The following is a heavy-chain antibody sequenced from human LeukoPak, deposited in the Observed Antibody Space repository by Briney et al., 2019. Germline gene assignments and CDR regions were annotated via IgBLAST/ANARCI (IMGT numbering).Heavy chain of an antibody. Sequence: SETLSLTCTVSGGSISSSSYYWGWIRQPPGKGLEWIGYIYYSGSTNYNPSLKSRVTISVDTSKNQFSLKLSSVTAADTAVYYCARAGRSYDSGILIGYDYWGQGTLVTVSS. CDR1: GGSISSSSYY. V-gene: IGHV4-61*05. CDR3: ARAGRSYDSGILIGYDY. J-gene: IGHJ4*02. CDR2: IYYSGST. D-gene: IGHD3-10*01.